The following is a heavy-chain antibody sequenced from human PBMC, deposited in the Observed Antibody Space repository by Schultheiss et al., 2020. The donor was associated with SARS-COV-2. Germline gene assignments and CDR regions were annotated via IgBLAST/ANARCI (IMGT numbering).Heavy chain of an antibody. Sequence: SGPTLVKPTETLTLTCTVSGFSLSNARMGVSWIRQPPGKGLEWIGYIYHSGSTYYNPSLKSRVTISVDTSKNQFSLKLSSVTAADTAVYYCARDSSSLPDGYWGQGTLVTVSS. CDR3: ARDSSSLPDGY. V-gene: IGHV4-28*03. CDR1: GFSLSNARMG. J-gene: IGHJ4*02. CDR2: IYHSGST. D-gene: IGHD1-14*01.